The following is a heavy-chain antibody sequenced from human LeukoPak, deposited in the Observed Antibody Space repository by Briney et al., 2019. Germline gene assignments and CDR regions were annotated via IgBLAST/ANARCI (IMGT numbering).Heavy chain of an antibody. Sequence: SETLSLTCAVYGGSFSGYYWSWIRQPPGKGLEWIWEINHSGSTNYNPSLKSRVTISVDTSKNQFSLKLSSVTAADTAVYYCAGLRYSSGWYYYWGQGTLVTVSS. CDR1: GGSFSGYY. CDR3: AGLRYSSGWYYY. D-gene: IGHD6-19*01. V-gene: IGHV4-34*01. J-gene: IGHJ4*02. CDR2: INHSGST.